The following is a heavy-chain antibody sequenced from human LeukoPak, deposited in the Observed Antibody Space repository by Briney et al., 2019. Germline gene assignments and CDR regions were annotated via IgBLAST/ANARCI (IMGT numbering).Heavy chain of an antibody. CDR2: IYTSGST. CDR3: ATKGHDLSWFDP. Sequence: SETLSLTCTVSGGSISSYYWSWIRQPAGKGLEWIGRIYTSGSTNYNPSLKSRVTMSVDTSKNQFSLKLSSVTAADTAVYYCATKGHDLSWFDPWGQGTLVTVSS. J-gene: IGHJ5*02. D-gene: IGHD3-3*01. V-gene: IGHV4-4*07. CDR1: GGSISSYY.